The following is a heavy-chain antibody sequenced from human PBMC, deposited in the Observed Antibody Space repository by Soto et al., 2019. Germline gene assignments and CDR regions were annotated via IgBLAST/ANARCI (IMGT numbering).Heavy chain of an antibody. J-gene: IGHJ6*02. CDR2: IYYSGST. V-gene: IGHV4-59*01. D-gene: IGHD3-16*01. CDR3: ARTLSEYYYYYYGMDV. CDR1: GGSISSYY. Sequence: SETLSLTCTVSGGSISSYYWSWIRQPPGKGLEWIGYIYYSGSTNYNPSLKSRVTISVDTSKNQFSLKLSSVTAADTAVYYCARTLSEYYYYYYGMDVWGQGTTVTVS.